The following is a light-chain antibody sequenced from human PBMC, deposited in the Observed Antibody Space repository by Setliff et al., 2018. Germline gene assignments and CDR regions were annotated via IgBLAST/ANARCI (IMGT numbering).Light chain of an antibody. J-gene: IGLJ1*01. CDR2: GNS. Sequence: QSALAQPPSVSGAPGQRVTISCTGSSSNIGAGYDVHWYQQLPGTAPKLLIYGNSNRPSGVPDRFSGSKSGTSASLAITGLQAEDEADYYCQPYDSSLGGSGVFGTGTKV. CDR3: QPYDSSLGGSGV. CDR1: SSNIGAGYD. V-gene: IGLV1-40*01.